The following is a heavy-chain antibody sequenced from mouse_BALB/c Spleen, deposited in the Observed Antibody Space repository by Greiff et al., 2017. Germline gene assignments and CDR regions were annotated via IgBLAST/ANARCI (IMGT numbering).Heavy chain of an antibody. J-gene: IGHJ1*01. D-gene: IGHD2-4*01. CDR3: TREGLRGYWYFDV. CDR2: INPSNGGT. Sequence: QVHVKQPGAELVKPGASVKLSCKASGYTFTSYYMYWVKQRPGQGLEWIGGINPSNGGTNFNEKFKSKATLTVDKSSSTAYMQLSSLTSEDSAVYYCTREGLRGYWYFDVWGAGTTVTVSS. V-gene: IGHV1S81*02. CDR1: GYTFTSYY.